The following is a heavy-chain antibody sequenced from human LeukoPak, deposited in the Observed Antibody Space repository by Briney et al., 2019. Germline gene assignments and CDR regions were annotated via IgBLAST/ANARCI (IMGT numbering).Heavy chain of an antibody. J-gene: IGHJ4*02. D-gene: IGHD6-19*01. CDR3: AKGRAAVAAFFDN. CDR2: IRYDGSNK. V-gene: IGHV3-30*02. CDR1: GFTFSSYG. Sequence: GGSLRLSCAASGFTFSSYGMHWVRQAPGKGLEWVAFIRYDGSNKYYADSVKGRFTISRDNSKNTLYLHVNSLRPEDTAVYYCAKGRAAVAAFFDNWGQGTLVTVSS.